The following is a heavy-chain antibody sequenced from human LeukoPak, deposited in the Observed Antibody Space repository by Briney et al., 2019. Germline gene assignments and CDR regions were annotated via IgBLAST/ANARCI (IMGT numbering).Heavy chain of an antibody. CDR1: GFTFDDYA. CDR3: AKDITPLRNGYRREEHYGMDV. V-gene: IGHV3-9*01. D-gene: IGHD3-3*01. CDR2: ISSNSASI. J-gene: IGHJ6*02. Sequence: PGGSLRLSCAASGFTFDDYAMHWVRQAPGKGLEWVSGISSNSASIGYADSVKGRFTISRDNAKNSLYLQMNSLRAEDTALYYCAKDITPLRNGYRREEHYGMDVWGQGTTVTVSS.